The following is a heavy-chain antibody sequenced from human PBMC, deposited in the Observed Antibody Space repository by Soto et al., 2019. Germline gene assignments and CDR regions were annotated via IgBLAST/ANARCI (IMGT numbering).Heavy chain of an antibody. CDR3: ASVYYYDTSAYFYPYFDY. CDR2: IIPILGTA. Sequence: VKVSCKASGGTFSNYAINWVRQAPGQGLEWMGGIIPILGTANYAQKFQGRVTITADKSTSTAYMELSSLRSEDTAVFYCASVYYYDTSAYFYPYFDYWGQGTLVTVSS. J-gene: IGHJ4*02. CDR1: GGTFSNYA. V-gene: IGHV1-69*06. D-gene: IGHD3-22*01.